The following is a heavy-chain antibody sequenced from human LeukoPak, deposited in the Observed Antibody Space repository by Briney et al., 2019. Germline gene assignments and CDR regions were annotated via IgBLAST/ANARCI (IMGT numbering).Heavy chain of an antibody. CDR3: AKVSESNYDFLTGYYTPYYFDY. Sequence: ASVKVSCKVSGYTLTELSMHWVRQAPGKGLEWMGGFDPEDGETIYAQKFQGRVTMTEDTSTDTAYMELSSLRSEDTAVYYCAKVSESNYDFLTGYYTPYYFDYWGQGTLVTVSS. J-gene: IGHJ4*02. CDR2: FDPEDGET. CDR1: GYTLTELS. V-gene: IGHV1-24*01. D-gene: IGHD3-9*01.